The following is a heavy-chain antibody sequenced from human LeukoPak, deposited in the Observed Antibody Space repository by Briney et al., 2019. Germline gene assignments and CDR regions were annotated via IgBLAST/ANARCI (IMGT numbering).Heavy chain of an antibody. CDR1: GGSISSYY. J-gene: IGHJ4*02. Sequence: PSETLSLTCTVSGGSISSYYWSWIRQPPGKGLEWIGSIYYSGSTYYNPSLKSRVTISVDTSKNQFSLKLSSVTAADTAVYYCARDLAAGGYEDYWGQGTLVTVSS. CDR3: ARDLAAGGYEDY. V-gene: IGHV4-39*07. D-gene: IGHD5-12*01. CDR2: IYYSGST.